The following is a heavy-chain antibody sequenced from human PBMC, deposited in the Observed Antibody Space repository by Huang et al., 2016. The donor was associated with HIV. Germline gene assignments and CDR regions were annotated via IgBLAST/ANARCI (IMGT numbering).Heavy chain of an antibody. CDR2: IYWDDEK. J-gene: IGHJ4*02. CDR3: AHLGDCWRGFTVREYFDQ. D-gene: IGHD3-3*01. V-gene: IGHV2-5*02. Sequence: QITLKESGPTLVKPTQTLTLTCTFSGFSLRTSGVGVGWIRQPPGKALEWLALIYWDDEKRYNPSLRPRLTVTKDTSKNQVILTMTNVDPVDTATYFCAHLGDCWRGFTVREYFDQWGQGILVAVSS. CDR1: GFSLRTSGVG.